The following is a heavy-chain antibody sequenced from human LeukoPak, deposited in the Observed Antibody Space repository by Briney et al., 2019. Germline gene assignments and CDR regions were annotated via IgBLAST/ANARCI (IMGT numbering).Heavy chain of an antibody. Sequence: ASVKVSCKASGYTFTSYGISWVRPAPGQGLEWMGWISAYNGNTNYAQKLQGRVTMTTDTSTSTAYMELRSLRSDDTAVYYCARIPAVPPSSRYFGEYYYYYYYMDVWGKGTTVTISS. V-gene: IGHV1-18*01. J-gene: IGHJ6*03. CDR2: ISAYNGNT. D-gene: IGHD3-10*01. CDR1: GYTFTSYG. CDR3: ARIPAVPPSSRYFGEYYYYYYYMDV.